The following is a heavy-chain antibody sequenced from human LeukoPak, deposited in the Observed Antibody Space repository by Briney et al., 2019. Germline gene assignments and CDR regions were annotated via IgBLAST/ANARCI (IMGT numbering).Heavy chain of an antibody. J-gene: IGHJ4*02. CDR1: GYTFTSYG. CDR2: INAGNGNT. CDR3: ARIGAAAGGLDY. V-gene: IGHV1-3*01. D-gene: IGHD6-13*01. Sequence: ASVKVSCKASGYTFTSYGISWVRQAPGQGLEWMGWINAGNGNTKYSQKFQGRVTITRDTSASTAYMELSSLRSEDTAVYYCARIGAAAGGLDYWGQGTLVTVSS.